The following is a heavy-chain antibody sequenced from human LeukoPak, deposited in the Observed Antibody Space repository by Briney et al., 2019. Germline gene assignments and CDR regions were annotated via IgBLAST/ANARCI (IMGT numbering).Heavy chain of an antibody. CDR2: ISISSSLI. CDR3: ARVWQDYSNVDY. D-gene: IGHD4-11*01. V-gene: IGHV3-48*01. J-gene: IGHJ4*02. CDR1: GFTFSSYH. Sequence: GGSLRLSCAASGFTFSSYHMNWVRQAPGKGLEWVSYISISSSLIYYADSVKGRFAISRDNAKNSLYLQMNSLRVEDTAVYYCARVWQDYSNVDYWGQGTLATVSS.